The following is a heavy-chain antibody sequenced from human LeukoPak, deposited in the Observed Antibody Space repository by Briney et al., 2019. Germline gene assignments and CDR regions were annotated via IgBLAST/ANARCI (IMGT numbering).Heavy chain of an antibody. V-gene: IGHV3-33*01. CDR1: GFTFSSYG. J-gene: IGHJ5*02. D-gene: IGHD5-12*01. CDR2: IWYDGSNK. Sequence: PGGSLRLSYAASGFTFSSYGMHWVRQAPGKGLEWVAVIWYDGSNKYYADSVKGRFTISRDNSKNTLYLQMNSLRAEDTAVYYCACGYESGNWFHPWGQGTLVTVSS. CDR3: ACGYESGNWFHP.